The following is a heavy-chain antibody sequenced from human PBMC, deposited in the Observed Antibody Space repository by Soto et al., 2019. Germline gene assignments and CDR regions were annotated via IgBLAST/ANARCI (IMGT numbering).Heavy chain of an antibody. CDR3: ARDDTRAGYDY. CDR1: GGSITTGGYY. J-gene: IGHJ4*02. CDR2: IYYSGST. D-gene: IGHD5-18*01. V-gene: IGHV4-31*03. Sequence: QVQLQESGPGLVKPSQTLSLTCTVSGGSITTGGYYWSWIRQHPGKGLEWIGYIYYSGSTSYNPSLKRRIPMSVATSKHQFSLKLNSVTAADTAVYYCARDDTRAGYDYWGQGTLVTVSS.